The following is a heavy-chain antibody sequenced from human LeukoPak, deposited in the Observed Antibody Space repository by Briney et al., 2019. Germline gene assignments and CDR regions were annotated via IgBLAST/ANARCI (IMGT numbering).Heavy chain of an antibody. D-gene: IGHD3-22*01. Sequence: PGGSLRLSCAASGFTFSSYAMSWVRQAPGKGLEWVSAISGSGGSTYYADSVKGRFTISRDNSKNTLYLQMNSLRAEDTAVYYCAKTPTYYYDSSGVRAFDIWGQGTMVTASS. CDR2: ISGSGGST. V-gene: IGHV3-23*01. CDR1: GFTFSSYA. CDR3: AKTPTYYYDSSGVRAFDI. J-gene: IGHJ3*02.